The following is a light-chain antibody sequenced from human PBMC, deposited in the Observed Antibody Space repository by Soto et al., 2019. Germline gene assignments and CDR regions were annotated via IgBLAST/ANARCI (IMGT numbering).Light chain of an antibody. CDR3: QQYDSYSWT. V-gene: IGKV1-5*03. CDR1: QSISSW. Sequence: DIQMTQSPSSLSASVGDTVTITCRASQSISSWLAWYQQKPGKAPNLLIYKASSLESGVPSRFSGSGSGTEFSLTISSLQPDDIGTYYCQQYDSYSWTFGQGTKVDIK. J-gene: IGKJ1*01. CDR2: KAS.